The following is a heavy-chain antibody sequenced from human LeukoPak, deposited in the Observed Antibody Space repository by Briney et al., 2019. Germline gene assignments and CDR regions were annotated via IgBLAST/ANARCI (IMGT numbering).Heavy chain of an antibody. Sequence: GGSLRLSCAASGFTFSSHWMHWVRRAPGKGLVRVSRVSSDGSSTRYADSVQGRFTISRDNAKNTLYLQMNSLRAGDTAVYYCARGGSPPEALGDAFDIWGQGTMVTVSS. J-gene: IGHJ3*02. CDR3: ARGGSPPEALGDAFDI. CDR1: GFTFSSHW. CDR2: VSSDGSST. V-gene: IGHV3-74*01. D-gene: IGHD1-26*01.